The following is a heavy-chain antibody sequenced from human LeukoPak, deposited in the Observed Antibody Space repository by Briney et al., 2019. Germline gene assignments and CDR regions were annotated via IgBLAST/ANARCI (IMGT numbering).Heavy chain of an antibody. CDR1: GFTFDDYG. D-gene: IGHD3-22*01. V-gene: IGHV3-74*01. J-gene: IGHJ4*02. CDR3: ARALTYYYDSSGLNY. CDR2: INSDGSST. Sequence: GGSLRLSCAASGFTFDDYGMSWVRQAPGKGLVWVSRINSDGSSTSYADSVKGRFTISRDNAKNTLYLQMNSLRAEDTAVYYCARALTYYYDSSGLNYWGQGTLVTVSS.